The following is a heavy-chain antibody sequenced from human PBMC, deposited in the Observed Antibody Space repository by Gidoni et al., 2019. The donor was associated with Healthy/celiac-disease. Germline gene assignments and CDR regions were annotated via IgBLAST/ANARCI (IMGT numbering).Heavy chain of an antibody. Sequence: QVQLVESGGGVVQPGRSLRLLCAASGSTFSSYGMHWVRQAPGKGLECVAVIWYDGSNQYYADSVKGRFTISRDNSKNTLYLQMNSLRAEDTAVYYCARDPLHLYTLDYWGQGTLVTVSS. J-gene: IGHJ4*02. CDR3: ARDPLHLYTLDY. CDR1: GSTFSSYG. CDR2: IWYDGSNQ. V-gene: IGHV3-33*01. D-gene: IGHD3-16*01.